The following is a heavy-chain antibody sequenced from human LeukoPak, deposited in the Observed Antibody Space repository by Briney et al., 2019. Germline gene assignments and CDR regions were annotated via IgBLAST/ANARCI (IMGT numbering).Heavy chain of an antibody. J-gene: IGHJ6*02. Sequence: ASVTVSCTASAFIFTTYAIHWVRQAPGQRLEWMGWINAGNGNTKYSQTLQGRVTLSRDTSASTAYMELSSLRSEDTAVYYCAREHDILTGYGMDVWGQGTTVTVSS. V-gene: IGHV1-3*01. D-gene: IGHD3-9*01. CDR2: INAGNGNT. CDR1: AFIFTTYA. CDR3: AREHDILTGYGMDV.